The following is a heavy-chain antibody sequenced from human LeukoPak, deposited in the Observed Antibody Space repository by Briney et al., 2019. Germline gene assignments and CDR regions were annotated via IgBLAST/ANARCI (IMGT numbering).Heavy chain of an antibody. J-gene: IGHJ4*02. CDR1: GFTFSSHG. CDR2: ISYDVSNK. V-gene: IGHV3-30*18. Sequence: GGSLRLSCAASGFTFSSHGMHWVRQAPGKGLGWVAVISYDVSNKYYADSVKGRFTISRDNSKNTLYLQMNSLRAEDTAVYYCAKDASGSGSYLRGGRDIDYWGQGTLVTVSS. D-gene: IGHD1-26*01. CDR3: AKDASGSGSYLRGGRDIDY.